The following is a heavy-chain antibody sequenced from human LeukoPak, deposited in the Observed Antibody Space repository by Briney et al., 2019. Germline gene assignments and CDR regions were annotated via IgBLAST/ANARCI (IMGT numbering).Heavy chain of an antibody. D-gene: IGHD2-2*01. V-gene: IGHV3-23*01. CDR2: ISGSGGST. CDR3: ASPAGVSAAKGAAFDF. CDR1: GFTFSSYA. Sequence: GGSLRLSCAASGFTFSSYAMSWVRQAPGKGLEWVSAISGSGGSTYYADSVKGRFTISRDNSTNTLYLQMNSLRAEDTAVYYCASPAGVSAAKGAAFDFWGQGTMDTVSS. J-gene: IGHJ3*01.